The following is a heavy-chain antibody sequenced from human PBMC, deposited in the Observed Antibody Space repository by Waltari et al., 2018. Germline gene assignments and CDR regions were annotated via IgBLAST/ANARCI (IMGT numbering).Heavy chain of an antibody. V-gene: IGHV3-48*03. CDR3: ARGEGGANEY. Sequence: EVQLVESGGGLVQPGGSLRLLCAASGFTFRNYEMNWVRQAPGKGLGLVSYISSGASTIFYADSVKGRFTISRDNAKNSLYLEMNSLRADDTAIYYCARGEGGANEYWGQGTLVTVSS. CDR1: GFTFRNYE. D-gene: IGHD1-26*01. CDR2: ISSGASTI. J-gene: IGHJ4*01.